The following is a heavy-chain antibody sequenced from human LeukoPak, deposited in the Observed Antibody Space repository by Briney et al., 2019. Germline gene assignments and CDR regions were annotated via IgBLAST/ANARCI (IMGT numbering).Heavy chain of an antibody. D-gene: IGHD2-15*01. Sequence: ASVKVSCKASGYTFTSYGISCVRQAPGQGLEWMGWISAYNGNTNYAQKLQGRVTMTTDTSTSTAYMELRSLRSDDTAVYYCARVPYCSGGSCYSSIDYWGQGTLVTVSS. CDR2: ISAYNGNT. V-gene: IGHV1-18*01. J-gene: IGHJ4*02. CDR1: GYTFTSYG. CDR3: ARVPYCSGGSCYSSIDY.